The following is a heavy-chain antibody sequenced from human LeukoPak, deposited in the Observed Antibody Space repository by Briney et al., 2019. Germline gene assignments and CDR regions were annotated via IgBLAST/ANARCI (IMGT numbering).Heavy chain of an antibody. Sequence: PSETLPLTCADYGGSFSGYYWSWIRQPPGKGLEWIGEINHSGSTNYNPSLKSRVTISVDTSKNQFSLKLSSVTAADTAVYYCARLPVFIGGILTGLEYFDYWGQGTLVTVSS. CDR1: GGSFSGYY. D-gene: IGHD3-9*01. J-gene: IGHJ4*02. CDR3: ARLPVFIGGILTGLEYFDY. V-gene: IGHV4-34*01. CDR2: INHSGST.